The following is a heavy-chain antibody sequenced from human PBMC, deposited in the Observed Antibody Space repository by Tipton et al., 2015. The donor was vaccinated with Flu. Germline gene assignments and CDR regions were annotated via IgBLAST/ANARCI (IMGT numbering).Heavy chain of an antibody. CDR2: INQDGSVK. CDR3: ARAIGAAAAH. J-gene: IGHJ4*02. D-gene: IGHD6-13*01. CDR1: GFSLSTYW. Sequence: SLRLSCAASGFSLSTYWMSWVCQAPGKGLEWVANINQDGSVKYYVDSVKGRFTISRDNAKNSLYLEMTNLRAEDTAVYYCARAIGAAAAHWGQGTLVTVSS. V-gene: IGHV3-7*01.